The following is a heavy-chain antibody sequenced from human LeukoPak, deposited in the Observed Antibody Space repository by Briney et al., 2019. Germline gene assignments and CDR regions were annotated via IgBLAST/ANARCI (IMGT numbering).Heavy chain of an antibody. J-gene: IGHJ6*03. CDR1: GGSISSSSYY. Sequence: KPSETLSLTCTVSGGSISSSSYYWGWIRQPPGKGLEWIGSIYYSGSTYYNPSPKSRVTISVDTSKNQFSLKLSSVTAADTAVYYCARRLGRKFGERFYYYHYMDVWGKGTTVTISS. D-gene: IGHD3-10*01. CDR3: ARRLGRKFGERFYYYHYMDV. V-gene: IGHV4-39*07. CDR2: IYYSGST.